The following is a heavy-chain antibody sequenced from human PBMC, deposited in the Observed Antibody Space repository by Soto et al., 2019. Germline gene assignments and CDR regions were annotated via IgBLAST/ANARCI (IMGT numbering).Heavy chain of an antibody. J-gene: IGHJ4*02. CDR3: AREALRFLEWLSPSFDY. Sequence: LRLSCTASGFTFSSYSMNWVRQAPGKGLEWVSYISSSSSTIYYAESLKGRFTISRDNAKNSLYLQMNSLRDEDTAVYYCAREALRFLEWLSPSFDYWGQGTLVTVSS. V-gene: IGHV3-48*02. CDR1: GFTFSSYS. D-gene: IGHD3-3*01. CDR2: ISSSSSTI.